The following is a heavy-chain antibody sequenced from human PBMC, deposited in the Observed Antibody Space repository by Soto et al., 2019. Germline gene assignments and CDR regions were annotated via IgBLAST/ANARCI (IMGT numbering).Heavy chain of an antibody. CDR3: AKAFHLSSSSSYFDY. CDR1: GFTFSSYA. Sequence: EVQLLESGGGLVQPGGSLRLSCAASGFTFSSYAMSWVRQAPGKGLEWVSTVSNSGYSTYYADSVKGRFTISRDNTLSLQMNSLRAEDMAVYYCAKAFHLSSSSSYFDYWGQGTLVTVSS. J-gene: IGHJ4*02. CDR2: VSNSGYST. V-gene: IGHV3-23*01. D-gene: IGHD6-6*01.